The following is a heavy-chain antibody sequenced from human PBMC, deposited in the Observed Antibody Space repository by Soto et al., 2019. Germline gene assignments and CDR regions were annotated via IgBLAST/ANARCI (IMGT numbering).Heavy chain of an antibody. V-gene: IGHV3-23*01. CDR1: GFTFSSSA. D-gene: IGHD6-19*01. CDR3: AKCSVGTVRTSGWCKWFDP. J-gene: IGHJ5*02. CDR2: IRVGGGDT. Sequence: EVRLLESGGGLAQPGGSRRLSCAASGFTFSSSAMNWVRQAPGKGLEWVSSIRVGGGDTFYADSVRGRFTVSRDISRNTVYLQMNSLRAEDTAIYYCAKCSVGTVRTSGWCKWFDPWGQGTVVTVSS.